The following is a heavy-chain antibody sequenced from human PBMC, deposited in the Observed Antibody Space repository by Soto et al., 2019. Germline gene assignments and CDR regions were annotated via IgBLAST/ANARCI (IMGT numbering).Heavy chain of an antibody. V-gene: IGHV3-7*01. D-gene: IGHD3-3*01. J-gene: IGHJ4*02. CDR2: INQAGSEK. CDR1: GFTFSSFC. Sequence: EVQLVESGGDLVQPGGSLRLPWAASGFTFSSFCITWVRKAPGKGLEWVANINQAGSEKHYVDSVKGRFTLSRDNAENSVYLQMNSLRADDTAVYYCARDFGVQELDYWGQGTLVTVSA. CDR3: ARDFGVQELDY.